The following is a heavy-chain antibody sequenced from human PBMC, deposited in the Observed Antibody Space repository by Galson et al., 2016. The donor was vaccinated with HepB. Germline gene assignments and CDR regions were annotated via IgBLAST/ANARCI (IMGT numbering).Heavy chain of an antibody. CDR2: IGGDGAT. CDR1: GFTFSNYA. CDR3: TKRCMTNTCHNADDF. Sequence: SLRLSCAASGFTFSNYAMSWVRQAPGKGLEWVSTIGGDGATFYGDSVKGRFTTSRDDSKSTLYLRMDSLRVEDTATYHCTKRCMTNTCHNADDFWGQGTLVTVSS. V-gene: IGHV3-23*01. J-gene: IGHJ4*02. D-gene: IGHD2-8*01.